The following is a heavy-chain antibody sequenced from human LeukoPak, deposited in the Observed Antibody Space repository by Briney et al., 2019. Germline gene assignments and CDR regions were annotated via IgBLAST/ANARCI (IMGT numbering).Heavy chain of an antibody. J-gene: IGHJ4*02. CDR3: ARTDMEHYDILTGYFGFDY. D-gene: IGHD3-9*01. Sequence: VESPKIYCKGSGYSFNRYLIGLGRQMSGEGPELIGINYSGDSDTRYSPSFQGQVTISADKSISTAYLQWSSLKASDTAMYYCARTDMEHYDILTGYFGFDYWGQGTLVTVSS. CDR1: GYSFNRYL. CDR2: NYSGDSDT. V-gene: IGHV5-51*01.